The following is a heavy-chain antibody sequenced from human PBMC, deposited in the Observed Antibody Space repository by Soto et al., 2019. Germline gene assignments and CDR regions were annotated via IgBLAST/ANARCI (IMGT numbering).Heavy chain of an antibody. CDR1: GATFNSYS. CDR2: IIPIFGTA. CDR3: AREAPFRYFKH. Sequence: SVKVTVNASGATFNSYSISSFRQAPGQGLEWMGGIIPIFGTANYAQKFQGRVTITADKSTSTAYMELSSLRSEDTAVYYCAREAPFRYFKHWGQGTLVTVSS. J-gene: IGHJ1*01. V-gene: IGHV1-69*06.